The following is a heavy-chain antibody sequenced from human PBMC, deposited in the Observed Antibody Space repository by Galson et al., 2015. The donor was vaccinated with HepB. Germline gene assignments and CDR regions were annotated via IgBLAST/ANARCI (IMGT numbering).Heavy chain of an antibody. D-gene: IGHD1-26*01. CDR3: AREKYSGSHIFDY. CDR2: IWNDGSTK. Sequence: SLRLSCAASGFTFSGYGMHWVRQAPGKGLEWVAVIWNDGSTKYYADSVKGRFTISRDNSKNTLYLQMNSQRAEDTAVYHCAREKYSGSHIFDYWGQGTLVTVSS. J-gene: IGHJ4*02. V-gene: IGHV3-33*01. CDR1: GFTFSGYG.